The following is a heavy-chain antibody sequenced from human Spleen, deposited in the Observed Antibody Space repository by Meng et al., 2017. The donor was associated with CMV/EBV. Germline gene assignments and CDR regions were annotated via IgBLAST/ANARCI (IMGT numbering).Heavy chain of an antibody. V-gene: IGHV3-23*01. Sequence: SGFTFSSYAMSWVRQAPGKGLEWVSAISGSGGSTYYSDSVKGRFTISRDNSKNTLYLQMNSLRAEDTAVYYCAKIAYDFWSGYNWFDPWGQGTLVTVSS. D-gene: IGHD3-3*01. CDR1: GFTFSSYA. J-gene: IGHJ5*02. CDR2: ISGSGGST. CDR3: AKIAYDFWSGYNWFDP.